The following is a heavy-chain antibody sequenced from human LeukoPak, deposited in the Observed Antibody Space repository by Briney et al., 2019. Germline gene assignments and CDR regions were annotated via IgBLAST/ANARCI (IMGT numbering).Heavy chain of an antibody. V-gene: IGHV3-30*18. D-gene: IGHD3-10*02. J-gene: IGHJ4*02. Sequence: GGSLRLSCAASGFTFSSYGMHWVRQAPGKGLEWVAVTSNDGSDKFYADSGKGRFTISRDNSKKTLYLQINSLRAEDTAVYYCAKVAATLFGFFDYWGQGTLVTVSS. CDR1: GFTFSSYG. CDR2: TSNDGSDK. CDR3: AKVAATLFGFFDY.